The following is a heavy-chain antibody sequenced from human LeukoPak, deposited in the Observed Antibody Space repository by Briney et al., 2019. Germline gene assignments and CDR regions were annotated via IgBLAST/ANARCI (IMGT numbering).Heavy chain of an antibody. CDR3: ATFSGSYKDSFDY. Sequence: ASVKVSCKASGYTFTGYYMHWVRQAPGKGLEWMGGFDPEDGETIYAQKFQGRVTMTEDTSTDTAYMELSSLRSEDTAVYYCATFSGSYKDSFDYWGQGTLVTVSS. CDR1: GYTFTGYY. J-gene: IGHJ4*02. V-gene: IGHV1-24*01. D-gene: IGHD1-26*01. CDR2: FDPEDGET.